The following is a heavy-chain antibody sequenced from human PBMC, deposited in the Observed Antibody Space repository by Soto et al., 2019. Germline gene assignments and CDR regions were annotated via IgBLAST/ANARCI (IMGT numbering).Heavy chain of an antibody. CDR1: GFTFSIYA. D-gene: IGHD2-15*01. V-gene: IGHV3-30*03. CDR3: AREAGCSGTNCNVYFDY. Sequence: PGGSLRLSCAASGFTFSIYAMNWVRQAPGKGLEWVVVISYESISTVYRDSVRGRFTISRDNSRNTLYLHMNSLTPEDTAVYYCAREAGCSGTNCNVYFDYWGLGTLVTVSS. CDR2: ISYESIST. J-gene: IGHJ4*01.